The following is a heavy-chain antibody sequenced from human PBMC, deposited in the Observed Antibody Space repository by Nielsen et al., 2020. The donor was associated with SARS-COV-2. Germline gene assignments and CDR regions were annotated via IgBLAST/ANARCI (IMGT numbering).Heavy chain of an antibody. Sequence: GESLKISCAASGFTFSSYSMNWVRQAPGKGLEWVSSISSSSSYIYYADSVKGRFTISRDNAKNSLYLQMNSLRAEDTAVYYCAKDCERGYSYGWNYYYYGMDVWGQGTTVTVSS. J-gene: IGHJ6*02. V-gene: IGHV3-21*01. D-gene: IGHD5-18*01. CDR1: GFTFSSYS. CDR3: AKDCERGYSYGWNYYYYGMDV. CDR2: ISSSSSYI.